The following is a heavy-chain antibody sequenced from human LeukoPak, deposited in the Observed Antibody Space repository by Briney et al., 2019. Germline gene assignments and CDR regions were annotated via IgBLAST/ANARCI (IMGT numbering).Heavy chain of an antibody. V-gene: IGHV3-23*01. CDR1: GFTFSSYG. CDR2: ISGSGGST. CDR3: ARDVPSSSLK. D-gene: IGHD6-13*01. Sequence: GGSLRLSCAASGFTFSSYGMSWVRQAPGKGLEWVSAISGSGGSTYYADSVKGRFTISRDNAKNSLYLQMNSLRAEDTAVYYCARDVPSSSLKWGQGTLVTVSS. J-gene: IGHJ4*02.